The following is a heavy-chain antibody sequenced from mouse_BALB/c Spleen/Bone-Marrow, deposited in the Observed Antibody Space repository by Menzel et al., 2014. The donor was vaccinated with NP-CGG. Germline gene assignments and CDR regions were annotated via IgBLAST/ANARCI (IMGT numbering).Heavy chain of an antibody. CDR1: GYTFTDYN. V-gene: IGHV1S29*02. CDR3: TRETSWYMGD. D-gene: IGHD1-1*02. J-gene: IGHJ2*01. CDR2: IYPYNGGT. Sequence: VQLKESGPELVKPGASVKISCKASGYTFTDYNIHWVKQSHGKSPEWIGYIYPYNGGTGYKQKFKSKATLTVDNFSSTAYMELRSLTSEDSAAYYCTRETSWYMGDWGQGTTLTVSS.